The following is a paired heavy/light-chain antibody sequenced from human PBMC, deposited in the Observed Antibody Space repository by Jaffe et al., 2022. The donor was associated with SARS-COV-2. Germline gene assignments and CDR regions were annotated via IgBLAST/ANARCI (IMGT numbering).Light chain of an antibody. J-gene: IGKJ3*01. CDR1: HSIGDH. CDR2: SAS. Sequence: DIQMTQSPSSLSASVGDRVTITCRASHSIGDHLNWYQQKPGKSPKLLIYSASTLQGGVPSRFSGSGSGTDFTLTISSLQPEDFASYFCQQSYGFPGNFGPGTRVETK. V-gene: IGKV1-39*01. CDR3: QQSYGFPGN.
Heavy chain of an antibody. J-gene: IGHJ5*02. CDR2: IAPGGESA. CDR1: GFTFSNFL. D-gene: IGHD2-15*01. CDR3: VLDLTGFRFDP. Sequence: EVQLLESGGAMVQPGGSLRLSCGASGFTFSNFLMSWVRQAPGRGLEWLSGIAPGGESASYADSVKGRFTNSRDNSKNTLYLQMNNLRVEDTAVYYCVLDLTGFRFDPWGQGTLVTVSS. V-gene: IGHV3-23*03.